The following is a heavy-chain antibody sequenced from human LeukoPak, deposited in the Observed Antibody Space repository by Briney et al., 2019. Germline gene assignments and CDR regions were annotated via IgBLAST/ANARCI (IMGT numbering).Heavy chain of an antibody. CDR1: GGSISSYY. CDR2: IYYSGST. D-gene: IGHD6-19*01. CDR3: ASGPVAGTGKYYFDY. J-gene: IGHJ4*02. Sequence: PSETLSLTCTVSGGSISSYYWSWIRQPPGKGLEWIGYIYYSGSTNYNPSLKSRVTISVDTSKNQFSLKLSSVTAADTAVYYCASGPVAGTGKYYFDYWGQGTLVAVSS. V-gene: IGHV4-59*08.